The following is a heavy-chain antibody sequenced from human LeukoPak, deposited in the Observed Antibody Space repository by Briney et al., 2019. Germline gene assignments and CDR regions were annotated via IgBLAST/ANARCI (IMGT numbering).Heavy chain of an antibody. CDR1: GGSISSGSYY. CDR2: IYTSGST. J-gene: IGHJ4*02. V-gene: IGHV4-61*02. Sequence: SETLSLTCTVSGGSISSGSYYWSWIRQPAGKGLEWIGRIYTSGSTNYNPSLKSRVTISVDTSKNQFSLKLSSVTAADTAVYYCARDLEMYSRVFDYWGQGTLVTVSS. CDR3: ARDLEMYSRVFDY. D-gene: IGHD6-13*01.